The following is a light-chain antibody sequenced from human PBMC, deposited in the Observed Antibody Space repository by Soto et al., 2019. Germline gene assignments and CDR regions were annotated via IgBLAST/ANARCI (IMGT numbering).Light chain of an antibody. CDR3: QRYNNWPRT. CDR2: GAS. V-gene: IGKV3-15*01. Sequence: EIVMTQSPATLSVSPEERATLSCRASQSVSSNLTWYQQKPGQAPRHLIYGASTRATGIPARFSGSGSGTEFTLTISSLQSEDFAVYYCQRYNNWPRTFGQGTKLEIK. CDR1: QSVSSN. J-gene: IGKJ2*01.